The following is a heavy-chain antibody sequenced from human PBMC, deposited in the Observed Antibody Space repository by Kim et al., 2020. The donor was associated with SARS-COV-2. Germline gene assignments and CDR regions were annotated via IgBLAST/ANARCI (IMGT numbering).Heavy chain of an antibody. CDR1: GYTFTGYY. J-gene: IGHJ6*02. D-gene: IGHD3-10*01. V-gene: IGHV1-2*05. Sequence: ASVKVSCKASGYTFTGYYMHWVRQAPGQGLEWMGRINPNSGGTNYAQKFQGRVTMTRDTSISTAYMELSRLRSDDTVVYYCARSHYGSGSYYTWGMDVWGQGTTVTVSS. CDR2: INPNSGGT. CDR3: ARSHYGSGSYYTWGMDV.